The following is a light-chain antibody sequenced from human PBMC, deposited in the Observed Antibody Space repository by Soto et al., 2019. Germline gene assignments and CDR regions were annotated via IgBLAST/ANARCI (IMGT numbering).Light chain of an antibody. CDR3: QQSFSRPLYP. J-gene: IGKJ2*01. V-gene: IGKV1-9*01. CDR2: AAS. Sequence: HLTHSPSALSSSVLDRVTSTCRSSQGISSYLAWYQQKPGKAPKLLIYAASTLQSGVPSRFSGSGSGTDFTLTISNLQPEDLATFYCQQSFSRPLYPFGQGTKVDIK. CDR1: QGISSY.